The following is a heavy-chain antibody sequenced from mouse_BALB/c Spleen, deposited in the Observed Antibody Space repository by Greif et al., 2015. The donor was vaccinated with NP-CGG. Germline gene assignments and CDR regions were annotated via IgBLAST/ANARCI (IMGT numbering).Heavy chain of an antibody. CDR1: GFTFSSYA. D-gene: IGHD2-12*01. V-gene: IGHV5-9-1*01. CDR2: ISSGGSYT. J-gene: IGHJ3*01. CDR3: ARHGRVGDDGAWFAY. Sequence: EVMLVESGGGLVKPGGSLKLSCAASGFTFSSYAMSWVRQTPEKRLEWVATISSGGSYTYYPDSVKGRFTISRDNAKNTLYLQMSSLRSEDTAMYYCARHGRVGDDGAWFAYWGQGTLVTVSA.